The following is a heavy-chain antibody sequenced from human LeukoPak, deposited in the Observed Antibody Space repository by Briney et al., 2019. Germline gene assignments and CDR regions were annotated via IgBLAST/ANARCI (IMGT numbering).Heavy chain of an antibody. D-gene: IGHD4-11*01. CDR2: ISYDGSNK. CDR3: AKLLSTVTTGFDY. V-gene: IGHV3-30*18. J-gene: IGHJ4*02. Sequence: GGSLRLSCAASGFTFSSYGMHWVRQAPGKGLEWVAVISYDGSNKYYADSVKGRFTISGDNSKNTLYLQMNSLRAEDTAVYYCAKLLSTVTTGFDYWGQGTLVTVSS. CDR1: GFTFSSYG.